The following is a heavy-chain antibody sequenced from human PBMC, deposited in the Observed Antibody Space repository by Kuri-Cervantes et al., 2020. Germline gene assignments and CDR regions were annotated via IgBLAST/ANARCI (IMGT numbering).Heavy chain of an antibody. Sequence: GSLRLSCTVSGGSISDYYWSWIRQPPGKGLEWIGYIYYSGSTNYNPSLKSRVTISVDTSKNQFSLKLSSVTAADTAVYYCASTSDILTGYADYFDYWGQGTLVTVSS. V-gene: IGHV4-59*01. J-gene: IGHJ4*02. CDR3: ASTSDILTGYADYFDY. D-gene: IGHD3-9*01. CDR1: GGSISDYY. CDR2: IYYSGST.